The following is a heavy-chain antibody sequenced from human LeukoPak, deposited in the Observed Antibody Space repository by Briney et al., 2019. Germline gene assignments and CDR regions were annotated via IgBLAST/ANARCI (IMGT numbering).Heavy chain of an antibody. V-gene: IGHV1-2*02. J-gene: IGHJ4*02. CDR3: ARGGGQLSGYSYVY. D-gene: IGHD6-13*01. CDR1: GYTFTGYY. Sequence: GASVKVSCKASGYTFTGYYMHWVRQAPGQGLEWMGWNNPSSGGTNYAQKFQGRVTMTRDTSISTAYMELSRLRSDDTAVYYCARGGGQLSGYSYVYWGQGTLVTVSS. CDR2: NNPSSGGT.